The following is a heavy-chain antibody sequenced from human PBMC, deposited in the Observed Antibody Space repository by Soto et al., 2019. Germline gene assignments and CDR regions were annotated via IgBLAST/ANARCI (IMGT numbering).Heavy chain of an antibody. D-gene: IGHD1-26*01. J-gene: IGHJ3*02. CDR3: ARLFAGAWDLDAFDI. Sequence: EVQLVESGGGLVKPGGSLRLSCAASGFTFSSYSMNWVRQAPGKGLEWVASISSSSSYIYYADSVKGRFTISRDNAKNSLYLQMNSLRAEDTAVYYCARLFAGAWDLDAFDIWGQGTMVTVSS. V-gene: IGHV3-21*01. CDR2: ISSSSSYI. CDR1: GFTFSSYS.